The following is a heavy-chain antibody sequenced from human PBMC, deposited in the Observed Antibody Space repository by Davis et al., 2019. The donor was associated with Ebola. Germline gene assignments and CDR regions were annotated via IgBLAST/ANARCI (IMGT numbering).Heavy chain of an antibody. CDR2: IYHSGST. CDR3: ARGGDYVPYYYSMDV. J-gene: IGHJ6*02. Sequence: MPSETLSLTCAVSGGSISSSNWWSWVRQPPGKGLEWIGEIYHSGSTNYNPSLKSRVTISVDTSKNQFSLKLSSVTAADTAVYYCARGGDYVPYYYSMDVWGQGTTVTVSS. D-gene: IGHD2-21*02. CDR1: GGSISSSNW. V-gene: IGHV4-4*02.